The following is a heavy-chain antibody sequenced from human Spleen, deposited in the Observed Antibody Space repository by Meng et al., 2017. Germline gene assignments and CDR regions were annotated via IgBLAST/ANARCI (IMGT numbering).Heavy chain of an antibody. J-gene: IGHJ3*02. V-gene: IGHV2-5*02. CDR1: GTLTTNGVG. CDR3: AERRGENYYNAFDI. Sequence: SGPTLVKPTQTLTLTCTFSGTLTTNGVGVGWIRQPPGKALEWLALIYWDDDKRYSPSLKSRLTITKDTSKTQVVLTMTNMDPVDTGTYYCAERRGENYYNAFDIWGQGTLVTVSS. CDR2: IYWDDDK. D-gene: IGHD1-26*01.